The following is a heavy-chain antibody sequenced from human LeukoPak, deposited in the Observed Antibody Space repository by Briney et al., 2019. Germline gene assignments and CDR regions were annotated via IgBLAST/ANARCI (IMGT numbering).Heavy chain of an antibody. CDR1: GFTFSSYW. V-gene: IGHV3-7*01. CDR3: ARDEGTQLWLWFNY. D-gene: IGHD5-18*01. J-gene: IGHJ4*02. Sequence: GESLRLSCAASGFTFSSYWMSWVRQAPGKGLEWVANIKQDGSEKYYVDSVKGRFTISRDNAKNSLYLQMNSLRAEDTAVYYCARDEGTQLWLWFNYWGQGTLVTVSS. CDR2: IKQDGSEK.